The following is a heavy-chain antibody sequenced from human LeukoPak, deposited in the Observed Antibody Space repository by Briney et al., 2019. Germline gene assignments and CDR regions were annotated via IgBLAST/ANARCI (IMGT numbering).Heavy chain of an antibody. CDR2: ISGSGAST. J-gene: IGHJ4*02. CDR3: AKDWDSSSWAYYFDY. Sequence: GGSLRLSCAASGSTFSSYAMSWVRQAPGKGLEWVSAISGSGASTYYADSVKGRFAISRDNSKNTLYLQMNSLRAEDTAVYYCAKDWDSSSWAYYFDYWGQGTLVTVSS. D-gene: IGHD6-13*01. V-gene: IGHV3-23*01. CDR1: GSTFSSYA.